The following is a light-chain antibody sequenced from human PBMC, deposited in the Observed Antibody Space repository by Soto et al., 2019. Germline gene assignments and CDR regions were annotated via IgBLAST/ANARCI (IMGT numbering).Light chain of an antibody. CDR3: QQYVSSPLT. Sequence: DIVMTQSPDSLAVSLGERATINCKSSQSLLYDSNDENYLAWYQQKPGQPPKLLISWASTRESGVPDRFSGGGSGTEFTLTISRLQAEDVAIYYCQQYVSSPLTFGGGTKLEI. CDR1: QSLLYDSNDENY. V-gene: IGKV4-1*01. CDR2: WAS. J-gene: IGKJ4*01.